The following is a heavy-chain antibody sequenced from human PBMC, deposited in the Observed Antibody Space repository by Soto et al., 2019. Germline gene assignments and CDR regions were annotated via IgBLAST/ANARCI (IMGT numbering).Heavy chain of an antibody. Sequence: ASVKVSCKASGYTFTSFGISWVRQVPGQGLEWMGWISTYNGDTNYAQHLQGRVTMTTDTSTSTAYMELRSLRSDDTFVYYCARGYCSFPSCPFDFWGQGALVTVSS. D-gene: IGHD2-2*01. V-gene: IGHV1-18*01. CDR3: ARGYCSFPSCPFDF. CDR1: GYTFTSFG. CDR2: ISTYNGDT. J-gene: IGHJ4*02.